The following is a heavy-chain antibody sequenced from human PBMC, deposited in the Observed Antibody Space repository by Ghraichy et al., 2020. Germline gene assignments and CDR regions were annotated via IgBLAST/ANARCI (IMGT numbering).Heavy chain of an antibody. V-gene: IGHV3-30-3*01. D-gene: IGHD3-10*01. J-gene: IGHJ4*02. CDR2: ISYDGSNK. Sequence: GGSLRLSCAASGFTFSSYAMHWVRQAPGKGLEWVAVISYDGSNKYYADSVKGRFTISRDNSKNTLYLQMNSLRAEDTAVYYCARVQGTMVQGVKPDYWGQGTLVTVSS. CDR1: GFTFSSYA. CDR3: ARVQGTMVQGVKPDY.